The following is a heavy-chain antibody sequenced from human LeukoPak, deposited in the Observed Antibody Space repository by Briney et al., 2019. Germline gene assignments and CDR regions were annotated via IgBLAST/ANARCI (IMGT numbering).Heavy chain of an antibody. D-gene: IGHD6-13*01. CDR2: IYYSGST. J-gene: IGHJ5*02. V-gene: IGHV4-39*02. CDR3: ARDPTAAGKGAWFDP. CDR1: GGSFSSTSYY. Sequence: PSETLSLTCSVSGGSFSSTSYYWGWIRQPPGKGLEWVGSIYYSGSTYYNPSLKSRVTISVDTSKNQFSLKLSSVAAADTAVYYCARDPTAAGKGAWFDPWGQGTLVTVSS.